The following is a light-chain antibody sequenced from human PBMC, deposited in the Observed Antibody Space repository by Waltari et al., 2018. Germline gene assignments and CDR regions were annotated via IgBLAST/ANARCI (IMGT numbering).Light chain of an antibody. Sequence: DIVMTQSPDSLAVSLGERATVNCKSSQSFLYSPNNKNYLAWYQQKPGQPPKLLIYWASTRESGVPDRFSGSGSGTDFTLTISSLQAEDVAVYYCQQYANTPRTFGQGTTVEIK. CDR2: WAS. CDR3: QQYANTPRT. CDR1: QSFLYSPNNKNY. J-gene: IGKJ1*01. V-gene: IGKV4-1*01.